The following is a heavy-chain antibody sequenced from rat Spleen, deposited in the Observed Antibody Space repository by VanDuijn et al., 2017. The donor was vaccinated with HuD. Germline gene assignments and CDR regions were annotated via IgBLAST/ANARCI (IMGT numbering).Heavy chain of an antibody. CDR1: GFTFSNYD. D-gene: IGHD1-1*01. CDR3: ARRYYSGFDY. J-gene: IGHJ2*01. V-gene: IGHV5S13*01. Sequence: EVQLVESDGGLVQPGGSLKLSCAASGFTFSNYDMAWVRQAPAKGLEWVASINTGGGRTYYRDSVQGRFTISRDNAKNTLYLQMDSLRSEDTATYYCARRYYSGFDYWGQGVMVTVSS. CDR2: INTGGGRT.